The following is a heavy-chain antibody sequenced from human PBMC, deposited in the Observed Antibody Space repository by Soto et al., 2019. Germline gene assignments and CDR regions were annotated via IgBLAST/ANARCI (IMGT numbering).Heavy chain of an antibody. V-gene: IGHV4-30-2*01. D-gene: IGHD6-19*01. J-gene: IGHJ4*02. CDR2: IYHSGST. CDR3: ARAGGLGAVAADY. CDR1: GGSISSGGYS. Sequence: QLQLQESGSGLVKPSQTLSLTCAVSGGSISSGGYSWSWIRQPPGKGLEWIGYIYHSGSTYYNPYLKSRVTISVDRSKNQFSLKLSSVTVADTAVYYCARAGGLGAVAADYWGQGTLVTVSS.